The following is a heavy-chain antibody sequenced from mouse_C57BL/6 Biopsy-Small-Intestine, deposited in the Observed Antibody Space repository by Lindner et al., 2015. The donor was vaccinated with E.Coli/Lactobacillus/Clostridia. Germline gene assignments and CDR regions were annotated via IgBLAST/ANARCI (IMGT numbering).Heavy chain of an antibody. CDR1: GYSFTGYY. J-gene: IGHJ2*01. Sequence: VQLQESGPELVKPGASVKISCKASGYSFTGYYMHWVKQSHGNILDWIGYIYPYNGLSSYNQKLKGKAKLTVDKSSSTAYMELRSLTSEDSAVYYCASLTGTKGYFDYWGQGTTLTVSS. CDR3: ASLTGTKGYFDY. V-gene: IGHV1-31*01. CDR2: IYPYNGLS. D-gene: IGHD4-1*01.